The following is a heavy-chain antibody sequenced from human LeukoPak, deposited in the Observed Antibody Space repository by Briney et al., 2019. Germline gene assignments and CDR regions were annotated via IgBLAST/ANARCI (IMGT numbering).Heavy chain of an antibody. Sequence: PGGALRLSCAASGFTFSSYWMTWVRQASGKGLEGVANIKQDGSEEYYVDSVKGRFTISRDNAKNSLYLQMNSLRAEDTAVYYCARDGLGSAFDYWGQGTLVTVSS. CDR3: ARDGLGSAFDY. CDR2: IKQDGSEE. D-gene: IGHD3/OR15-3a*01. J-gene: IGHJ4*02. V-gene: IGHV3-7*01. CDR1: GFTFSSYW.